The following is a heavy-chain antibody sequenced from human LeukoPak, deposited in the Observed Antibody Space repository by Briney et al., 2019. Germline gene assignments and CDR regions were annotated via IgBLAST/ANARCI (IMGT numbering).Heavy chain of an antibody. CDR1: GFTSSSYS. Sequence: GGSPRLSCAASGFTSSSYSMNWGRQAPGEGLERVSYIRSSSSIIYYADSVKGRFTISRDNAKNSLYLQMNGMRVEDTAVYYCARAHPTYYDDGSGYSEFDYWGQGTLVTVSS. CDR2: IRSSSSII. J-gene: IGHJ4*02. V-gene: IGHV3-48*01. D-gene: IGHD3-22*01. CDR3: ARAHPTYYDDGSGYSEFDY.